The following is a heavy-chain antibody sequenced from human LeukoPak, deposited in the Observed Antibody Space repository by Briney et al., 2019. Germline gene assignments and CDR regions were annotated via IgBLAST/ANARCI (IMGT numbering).Heavy chain of an antibody. CDR3: ARANYGDYVANDAFDI. CDR2: ISSSSSYT. CDR1: GFTFSDYY. Sequence: GGSLRLSRAASGFTFSDYYMSWIRQAPGKGLEWVSYISSSSSYTNYADSVKGRFTISRDNAKNSLYLQMNSLRAEDTAVYYCARANYGDYVANDAFDIWGQGTMVTVSS. J-gene: IGHJ3*02. V-gene: IGHV3-11*06. D-gene: IGHD4-17*01.